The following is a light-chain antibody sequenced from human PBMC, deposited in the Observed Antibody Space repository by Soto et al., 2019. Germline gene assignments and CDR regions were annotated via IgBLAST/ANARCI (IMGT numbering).Light chain of an antibody. CDR1: SSDVGAYDY. Sequence: QSALTQPASVSGSPGQSIAISCTGTSSDVGAYDYVSWYQQHPGEAPKVKIYDVSHRPSGVSDRFSGSKSGNTASLTISGLQAEDEADYYCSLYAKSGSVVFGGGTKVTVL. J-gene: IGLJ2*01. CDR2: DVS. V-gene: IGLV2-14*01. CDR3: SLYAKSGSVV.